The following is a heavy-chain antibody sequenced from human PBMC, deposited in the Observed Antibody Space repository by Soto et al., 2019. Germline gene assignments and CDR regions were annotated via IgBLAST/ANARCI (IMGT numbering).Heavy chain of an antibody. D-gene: IGHD3-3*01. CDR3: AKAGVMSGYYRHNCDY. J-gene: IGHJ4*02. Sequence: GRSLSLSCSSSGFSFSSDAMRCVRQAPGEGLEWVSAISASSGSTYYADSVKGRFSISRDNSKNTLDLQKKTLRAEDTAVYYCAKAGVMSGYYRHNCDYWGLGSMVTVSS. CDR2: ISASSGST. CDR1: GFSFSSDA. V-gene: IGHV3-23*01.